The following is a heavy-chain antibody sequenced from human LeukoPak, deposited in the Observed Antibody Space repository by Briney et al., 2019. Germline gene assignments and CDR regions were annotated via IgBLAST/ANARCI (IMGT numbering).Heavy chain of an antibody. D-gene: IGHD3-16*02. Sequence: ASVKVSCKASGYTFTAYYMHWVRQAPGQGLEWMGWINPNNGGTKYGQNVQGRVTMTRDTSLTTAYMDLSSLRSDDTAVYYCARDQRSSYTYYFEDWGQGTLVTVSS. CDR1: GYTFTAYY. CDR2: INPNNGGT. V-gene: IGHV1-2*02. CDR3: ARDQRSSYTYYFED. J-gene: IGHJ4*02.